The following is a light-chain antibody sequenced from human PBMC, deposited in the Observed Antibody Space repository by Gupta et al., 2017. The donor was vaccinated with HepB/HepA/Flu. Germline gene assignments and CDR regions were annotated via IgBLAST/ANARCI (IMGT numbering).Light chain of an antibody. CDR2: CNN. CDR1: ISNIGSNT. CDR3: AESDDSINGRV. Sequence: QSVLTQPPSASGTPGQRVTISCSGSISNIGSNTVNWYQQLPGTAPKLLIYCNNQRPSGVPDRCSGSYAGTYASPPTIGLPSEEEADEYWAESDDSINGRVFGGGTKLTVL. V-gene: IGLV1-44*01. J-gene: IGLJ3*02.